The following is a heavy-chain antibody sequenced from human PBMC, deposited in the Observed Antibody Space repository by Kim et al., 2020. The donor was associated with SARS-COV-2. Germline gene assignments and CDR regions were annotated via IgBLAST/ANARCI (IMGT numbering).Heavy chain of an antibody. CDR2: FDPEDGET. D-gene: IGHD6-19*01. Sequence: ASVKVSCQVSGYTLTELSMHWVRQAPGKGLEWMGGFDPEDGETIYAQKFQGRVTMTEDTSTDTAYMELSSLRSEDTAVYYCATVLPIAVAGNWFDPWGQGTLVTVSS. CDR3: ATVLPIAVAGNWFDP. CDR1: GYTLTELS. J-gene: IGHJ5*02. V-gene: IGHV1-24*01.